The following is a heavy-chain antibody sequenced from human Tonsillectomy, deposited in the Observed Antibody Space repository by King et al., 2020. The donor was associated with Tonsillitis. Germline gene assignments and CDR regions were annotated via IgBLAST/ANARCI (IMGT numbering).Heavy chain of an antibody. Sequence: PLQESGPGLVKPSETLSLTCIVSGVSISSSSYHWGWIRQPPGQGLEWIGSMYYSGNTYHNPSLRSRVTISVDTSKNQFSLKLRSVTAADTAVYSCARHGPPPDNYDTSGYYFPFDYWGQGTLVTVSS. J-gene: IGHJ4*02. D-gene: IGHD3-22*01. CDR3: ARHGPPPDNYDTSGYYFPFDY. V-gene: IGHV4-39*01. CDR1: GVSISSSSYH. CDR2: MYYSGNT.